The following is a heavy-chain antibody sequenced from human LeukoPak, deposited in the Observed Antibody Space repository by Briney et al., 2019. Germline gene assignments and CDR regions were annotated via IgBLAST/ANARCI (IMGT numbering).Heavy chain of an antibody. D-gene: IGHD2-2*01. CDR1: GYTFTGYY. V-gene: IGHV1-2*02. CDR2: INTNSGGT. CDR3: ARPYCSSTSCYYVY. J-gene: IGHJ4*02. Sequence: ASVKVSCKASGYTFTGYYMHWVRQAPGQGLEWMGWINTNSGGTNYAQKFLSRVTMTRNTYISTAYMELSRLRSDDTAVYYCARPYCSSTSCYYVYWGQGTLVTVPS.